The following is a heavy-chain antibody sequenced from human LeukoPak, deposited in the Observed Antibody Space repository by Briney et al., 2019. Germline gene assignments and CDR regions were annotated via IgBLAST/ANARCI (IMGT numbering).Heavy chain of an antibody. D-gene: IGHD6-19*01. Sequence: TGGSLRLSCAASGFTFNSYWMSWVRQAPGKGLEWVANIKEDGSRKEYVDSVKGRFTISRDNAKSSLYLEMNSLRSDDTAVYYCARDRRRAVAALYYFDYWGQGTLVTVSS. J-gene: IGHJ4*02. CDR2: IKEDGSRK. V-gene: IGHV3-7*05. CDR1: GFTFNSYW. CDR3: ARDRRRAVAALYYFDY.